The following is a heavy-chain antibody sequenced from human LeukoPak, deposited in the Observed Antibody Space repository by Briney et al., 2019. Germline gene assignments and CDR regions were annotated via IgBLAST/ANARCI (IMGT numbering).Heavy chain of an antibody. CDR3: VGLVRINLLIDY. CDR2: IYYSGST. V-gene: IGHV4-39*01. Sequence: PSETLSLTCTVSGGSISSSSFYWGWIRQPPGKGLELIGSIYYSGSTYYTPSLKSRLTISEDTSKNQFSLKLSSVTAADTAVYYCVGLVRINLLIDYWGQGTLVTVSS. J-gene: IGHJ4*02. CDR1: GGSISSSSFY. D-gene: IGHD2-21*01.